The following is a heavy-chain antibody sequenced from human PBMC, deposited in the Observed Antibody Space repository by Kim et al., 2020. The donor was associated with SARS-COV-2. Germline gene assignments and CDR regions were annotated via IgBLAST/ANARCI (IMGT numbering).Heavy chain of an antibody. CDR1: GFTFSTYA. J-gene: IGHJ2*01. V-gene: IGHV3-30*18. CDR3: AKEMRGRFLECLLDD. Sequence: GGSLRLSCAASGFTFSTYALHWVRQAPGKGLEWVAVISYDGSDKYYADSVKGRFTISRDNSKNTLYLQMNSLRAEDTAVYYCAKEMRGRFLECLLDDWGR. CDR2: ISYDGSDK. D-gene: IGHD3-3*01.